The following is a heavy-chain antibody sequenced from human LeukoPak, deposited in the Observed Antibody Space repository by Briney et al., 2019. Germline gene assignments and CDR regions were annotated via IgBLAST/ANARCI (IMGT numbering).Heavy chain of an antibody. Sequence: GASVTVSCKASGYTFTGHHLHWMRQAPGQGLEWMGWINPNSGDTNYAPKLQGRVTMTRDTSITTAYMELTRLGSGDTAMYYCTSLVNTNSLWGQGTMVTVSS. CDR3: TSLVNTNSL. J-gene: IGHJ3*01. CDR2: INPNSGDT. CDR1: GYTFTGHH. V-gene: IGHV1-2*02. D-gene: IGHD3-22*01.